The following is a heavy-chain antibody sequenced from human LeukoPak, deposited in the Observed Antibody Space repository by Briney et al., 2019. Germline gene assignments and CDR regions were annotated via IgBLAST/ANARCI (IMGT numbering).Heavy chain of an antibody. V-gene: IGHV3-21*01. CDR2: ISSSSSYI. D-gene: IGHD6-13*01. CDR3: ARGREQLVDFDY. CDR1: GFTFSSYS. J-gene: IGHJ4*02. Sequence: GSLRLSCAASGFTFSSYSMNWVRQAPGKGLEWVSSISSSSSYIYYADSVKGRFTISRDNAKNSLYLQMNSLRDEDTAVYYCARGREQLVDFDYWGQGTLVTVSS.